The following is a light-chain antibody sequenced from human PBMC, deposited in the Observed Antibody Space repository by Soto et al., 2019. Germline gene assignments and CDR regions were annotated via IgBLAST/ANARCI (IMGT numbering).Light chain of an antibody. V-gene: IGKV1-8*01. J-gene: IGKJ1*01. CDR2: AAS. Sequence: AIRMTQSPSSLSASTGDRVTITCRASQGISSYLAWYQQKPGKAPKLLIYAASTLQSGVPSRFSGSGSGTDFTLTISCLQSEDFATYYCQQYYSYPRPFGQGTKVEI. CDR1: QGISSY. CDR3: QQYYSYPRP.